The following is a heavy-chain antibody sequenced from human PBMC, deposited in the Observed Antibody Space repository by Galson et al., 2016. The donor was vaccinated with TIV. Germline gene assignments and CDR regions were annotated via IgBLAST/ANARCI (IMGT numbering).Heavy chain of an antibody. Sequence: SVKVSCKASGDTFSMIVFNWVRQAPGQGLDWMGGINPLLGTVNNAHKFQGRVTFTADESRSTAYMELSSLKSDDTAIYYWATDRNTALDTYPAYYGMDAWGQGTAVIVSS. CDR3: ATDRNTALDTYPAYYGMDA. CDR2: INPLLGTV. J-gene: IGHJ6*02. V-gene: IGHV1-69*13. D-gene: IGHD5-18*01. CDR1: GDTFSMIV.